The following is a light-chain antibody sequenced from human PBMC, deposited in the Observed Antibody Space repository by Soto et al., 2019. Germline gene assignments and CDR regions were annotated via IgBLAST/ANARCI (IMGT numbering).Light chain of an antibody. V-gene: IGLV2-14*03. CDR2: DVT. CDR3: SSYTSTNTVV. CDR1: SSDIGGYNF. J-gene: IGLJ2*01. Sequence: QSALTQPASVSGSPGQSITISCTGTSSDIGGYNFVSWYQQHPGKAPKLMFYDVTNRPSGVSNRFSGSKSGNTASLTISGLQAEDEAVYYCSSYTSTNTVVFGGGTKLTGL.